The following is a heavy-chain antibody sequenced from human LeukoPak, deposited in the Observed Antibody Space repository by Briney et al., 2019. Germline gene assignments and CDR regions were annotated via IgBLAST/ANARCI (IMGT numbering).Heavy chain of an antibody. CDR2: IGTAGDP. D-gene: IGHD6-13*01. Sequence: GGSLRLSCAASGFTFSNYDMHRVRQATGKGLEWVLAIGTAGDPYYPGSVKGRFTISTENAKNSLYLQMNSLRAGDTAVYYCARARKTAGTRTGSLLFDYWGQGTLVTVPS. CDR3: ARARKTAGTRTGSLLFDY. CDR1: GFTFSNYD. J-gene: IGHJ4*02. V-gene: IGHV3-13*05.